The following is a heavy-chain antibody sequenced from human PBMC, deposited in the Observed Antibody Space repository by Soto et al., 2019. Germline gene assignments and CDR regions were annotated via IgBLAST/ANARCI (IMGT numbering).Heavy chain of an antibody. J-gene: IGHJ4*02. CDR2: IYHSGST. Sequence: SETLSLTCAVSGGSISRGGYSWGWIRQPPGKGLEWIGYIYHSGSTYYNPSLKSRVTISVDRSKNQFSLKLSSVTAADTAVYYCARGTSQWLVFDYWGQGTLVTVSS. CDR3: ARGTSQWLVFDY. V-gene: IGHV4-30-2*01. CDR1: GGSISRGGYS. D-gene: IGHD6-19*01.